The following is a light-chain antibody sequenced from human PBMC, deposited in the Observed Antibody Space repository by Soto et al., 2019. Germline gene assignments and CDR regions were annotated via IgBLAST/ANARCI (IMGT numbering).Light chain of an antibody. CDR2: FAS. CDR1: QGIGDR. Sequence: DIQMTQSPSSVSASVGDRVTLTCRASQGIGDRLAWYQQKPGKVPQLLIYFASTLGSGVPSRFSGSRSGTDFILTLNTLQADDFATYYCLHTYPFPRTFGQGTKVEIK. J-gene: IGKJ1*01. V-gene: IGKV1-12*01. CDR3: LHTYPFPRT.